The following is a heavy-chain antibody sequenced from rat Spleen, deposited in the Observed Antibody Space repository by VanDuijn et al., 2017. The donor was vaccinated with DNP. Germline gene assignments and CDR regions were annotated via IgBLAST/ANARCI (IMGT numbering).Heavy chain of an antibody. Sequence: EVQLVESGGGLVQPGRSLKLSCAASGFTFSNYYMAWVRQAPKKGLEWVATISTSGSRTYYPDSVKGRFTISRDNAKSSLYLQMNSLKSEDTATYYCARPLRYFDYWGQGVMVTVSS. CDR3: ARPLRYFDY. J-gene: IGHJ2*01. CDR2: ISTSGSRT. CDR1: GFTFSNYY. V-gene: IGHV5-25*01.